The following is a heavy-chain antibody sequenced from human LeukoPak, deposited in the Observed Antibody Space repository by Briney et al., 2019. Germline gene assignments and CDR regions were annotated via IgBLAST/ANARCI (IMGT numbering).Heavy chain of an antibody. CDR2: IIPIFGTA. D-gene: IGHD2-15*01. CDR3: ARDGFVVVAATRPYYYYGMDV. V-gene: IGHV1-69*05. CDR1: GGTFSSYA. Sequence: ASVKVSCKASGGTFSSYAISWVRQAPGRGLEWMGGIIPIFGTANYAQKLQGRVTMTTDTSTSTAYMELRSLRSDDTAVYYCARDGFVVVAATRPYYYYGMDVWGQGTTVTVSS. J-gene: IGHJ6*02.